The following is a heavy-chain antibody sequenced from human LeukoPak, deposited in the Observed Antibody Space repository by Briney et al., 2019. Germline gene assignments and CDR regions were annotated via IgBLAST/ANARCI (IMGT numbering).Heavy chain of an antibody. J-gene: IGHJ1*01. CDR2: IRFDGSNK. CDR1: GFSFRKYA. V-gene: IGHV3-30*02. Sequence: GGSLRLSCSSSGFSFRKYAMHWVRQAPGKGLEWVAFIRFDGSNKYYADSVKGRFTISRDNSKKTLYLQMNSLRAEDTAVYYCAKDDDWGRYKHWGQGTLVTVSS. D-gene: IGHD3-16*01. CDR3: AKDDDWGRYKH.